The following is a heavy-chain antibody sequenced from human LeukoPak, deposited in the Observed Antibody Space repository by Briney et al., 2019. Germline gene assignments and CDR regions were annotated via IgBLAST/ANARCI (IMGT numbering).Heavy chain of an antibody. CDR2: IGSGSNTI. CDR3: ARDCGGGSCSFDY. V-gene: IGHV3-48*01. Sequence: GGSLRLSCAASGFTFSTYGMNWVRQAPGKGLEWVSYIGSGSNTIHYADSVKGRFTISRDNAKNSLYLQMNSLRAEDTAVYYCARDCGGGSCSFDYWGQGTLVTVSS. D-gene: IGHD2-15*01. J-gene: IGHJ4*02. CDR1: GFTFSTYG.